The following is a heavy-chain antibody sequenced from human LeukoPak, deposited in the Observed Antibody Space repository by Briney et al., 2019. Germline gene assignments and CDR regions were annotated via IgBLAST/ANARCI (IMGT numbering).Heavy chain of an antibody. D-gene: IGHD1-14*01. J-gene: IGHJ6*02. CDR3: ARSLPQRDGRKHGLDV. CDR1: GYTFTDYH. CDR2: ISPRGDDT. Sequence: ASVKVSCKPSGYTFTDYHMNWVRQAPGQGLEWMGIISPRGDDTTYAQKFQGRVTMTSDTSTNTVYLELTSLRSEDTAVYYCARSLPQRDGRKHGLDVWGQGTTVTVS. V-gene: IGHV1-46*01.